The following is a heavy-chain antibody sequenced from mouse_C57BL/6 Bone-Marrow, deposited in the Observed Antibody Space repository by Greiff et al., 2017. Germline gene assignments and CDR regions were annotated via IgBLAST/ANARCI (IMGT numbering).Heavy chain of an antibody. Sequence: QVQLQQPGAELVKPGASVKLSCKASGYTFTSYWMHWVKQRPGQGLEWIGMIHPNSGSTNYNEKFKSKATLTVDKSSSTAYMQLSSLTSEDSAVYYCACTTSGCYFDFWGTGTTVTVSS. J-gene: IGHJ1*03. CDR1: GYTFTSYW. D-gene: IGHD1-1*01. CDR3: ACTTSGCYFDF. CDR2: IHPNSGST. V-gene: IGHV1-64*01.